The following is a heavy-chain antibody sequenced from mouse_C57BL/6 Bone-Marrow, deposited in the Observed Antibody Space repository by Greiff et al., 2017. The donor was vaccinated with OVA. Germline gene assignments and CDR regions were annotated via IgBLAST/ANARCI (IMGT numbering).Heavy chain of an antibody. D-gene: IGHD3-2*02. V-gene: IGHV1-64*01. J-gene: IGHJ4*01. CDR1: GYTLTSYW. Sequence: QVQLQQPGAELVKPGASVKLSCKASGYTLTSYWMHWVKQRPGQGLEWIGMIHPNSGSTNYNEKFKSKATLTVDKSSSTAYMQLSSLTSEDSAVYYCASSTAQATCYYAMDYWGQGTSVTVSS. CDR2: IHPNSGST. CDR3: ASSTAQATCYYAMDY.